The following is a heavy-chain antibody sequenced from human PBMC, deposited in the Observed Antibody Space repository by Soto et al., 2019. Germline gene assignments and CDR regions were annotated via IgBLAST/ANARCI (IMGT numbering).Heavy chain of an antibody. CDR3: ARTQRLGYSYGSFDY. V-gene: IGHV1-69*02. CDR1: GGTFSSYT. J-gene: IGHJ4*02. D-gene: IGHD5-18*01. Sequence: QVQLVQSGAEVKKPGSSVKVSCKASGGTFSSYTISWVRQAPGQGLEWMGRIIPILGIANYAQKFQGRVTITADKSTSTAYMELSSLRSEDTAVYYCARTQRLGYSYGSFDYWGQGTLVTVSS. CDR2: IIPILGIA.